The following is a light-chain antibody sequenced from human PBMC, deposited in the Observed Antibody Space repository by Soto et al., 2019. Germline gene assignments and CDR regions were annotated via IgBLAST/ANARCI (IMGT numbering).Light chain of an antibody. CDR2: DVS. J-gene: IGLJ1*01. CDR1: SSDVGGYNY. CDR3: WLYAGSYTYV. Sequence: QSVLTQPRSVSGSPGQSVTISCTGTSSDVGGYNYVSWYQQHPGKAPKLMIYDVSKRPSGVPDRFSGSKSGNTASLTISGLQAEDEADYYCWLYAGSYTYVFGTGTKLTVL. V-gene: IGLV2-11*01.